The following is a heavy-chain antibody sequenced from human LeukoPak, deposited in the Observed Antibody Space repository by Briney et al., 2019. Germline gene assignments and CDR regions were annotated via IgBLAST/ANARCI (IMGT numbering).Heavy chain of an antibody. CDR1: GYTFTGYY. J-gene: IGHJ3*02. CDR3: ARDGTRSDAFDI. Sequence: ASVKVSCKASGYTFTGYYMHWVRQAPGRGLEWMGWINPNSGGTNYAQKFQGRVTMTRDTSISTAYMELSRLRSDDTAVYYCARDGTRSDAFDIWGQGTMVTVSS. V-gene: IGHV1-2*02. D-gene: IGHD1-26*01. CDR2: INPNSGGT.